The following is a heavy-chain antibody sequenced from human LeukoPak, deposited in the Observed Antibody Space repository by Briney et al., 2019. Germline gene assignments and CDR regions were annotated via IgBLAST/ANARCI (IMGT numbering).Heavy chain of an antibody. J-gene: IGHJ4*02. Sequence: ASVKVSCKASRYTFTSYAMHWVRQAPGQRLEWMGWINAGNGNTKYSQKFQGRVTITRETSASTAYMELSSLRSEDTAVYYCARGGLTYYYDSSGLYYFDYWGQGTLVTVSS. CDR2: INAGNGNT. CDR1: RYTFTSYA. V-gene: IGHV1-3*01. CDR3: ARGGLTYYYDSSGLYYFDY. D-gene: IGHD3-22*01.